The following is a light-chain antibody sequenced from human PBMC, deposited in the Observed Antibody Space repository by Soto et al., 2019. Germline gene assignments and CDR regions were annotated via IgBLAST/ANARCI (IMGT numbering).Light chain of an antibody. V-gene: IGLV1-47*01. CDR3: AAWDDSLSGPA. CDR2: RNN. J-gene: IGLJ2*01. CDR1: SSNIGSNY. Sequence: QAVVTQPPSASGTPGQRVTISCSGRSSNIGSNYVYWYQQLPGTAPKLLIYRNNQRPSGVPDRFSGSKSGTSASLAISGLRSEDEADYYCAAWDDSLSGPAFGGGTKLTVL.